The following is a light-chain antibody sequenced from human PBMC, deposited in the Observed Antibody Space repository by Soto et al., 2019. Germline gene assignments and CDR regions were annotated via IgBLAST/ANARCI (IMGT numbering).Light chain of an antibody. CDR2: GAS. Sequence: EIVLTQSPGTLSLFPGERATLSCRASQSVSSNYLVWYQQKSGQAPRLLIYGASGRATGIPDRFSGSGSGTDFTLTINRLEPEDFAVYYCQQYGSSRGTFGQGTKVEIK. J-gene: IGKJ1*01. V-gene: IGKV3-20*01. CDR1: QSVSSNY. CDR3: QQYGSSRGT.